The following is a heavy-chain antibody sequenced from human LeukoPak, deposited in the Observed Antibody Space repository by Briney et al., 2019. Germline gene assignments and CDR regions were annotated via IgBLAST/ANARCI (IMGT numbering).Heavy chain of an antibody. CDR3: ARLVVTLRAFDY. CDR2: IYYSGST. Sequence: ASETLSLTCTVSGGSISSGDYYWGWIRQPPGKGLEWIGYIYYSGSTYYNPSLKSRVTISVDTSKNQFSLKVSSVTAADTAVYYCARLVVTLRAFDYWGQGTLVTVSS. V-gene: IGHV4-30-4*01. CDR1: GGSISSGDYY. J-gene: IGHJ4*02. D-gene: IGHD4-23*01.